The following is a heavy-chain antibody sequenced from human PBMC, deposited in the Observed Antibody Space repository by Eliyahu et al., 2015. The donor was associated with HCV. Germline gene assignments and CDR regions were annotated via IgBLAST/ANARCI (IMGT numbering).Heavy chain of an antibody. Sequence: QVQLVQSGAEVKKPGSSVKXSCKASGGXXSSYASSGXRQAPGQGLEWMGRIIPXLGIANYAQKFQGRVTITADKSTSTAYMELSSLRSEDTAVYYCARAVLAAPVRIYYFDYWGQGTLVTVSS. V-gene: IGHV1-69*04. CDR2: IIPXLGIA. J-gene: IGHJ4*02. CDR3: ARAVLAAPVRIYYFDY. D-gene: IGHD3-10*01. CDR1: GGXXSSYA.